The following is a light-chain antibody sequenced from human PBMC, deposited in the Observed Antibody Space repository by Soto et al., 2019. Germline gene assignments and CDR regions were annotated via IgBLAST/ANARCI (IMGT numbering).Light chain of an antibody. CDR2: DVS. CDR1: SSDIGGYNY. CDR3: SSFSVGSPI. Sequence: QSVLTQPASMSGSPGQSVTISCAGTSSDIGGYNYVSWYQHHPGKAPKLIIYDVSSRPSGVSHRFSGSKSGNTASLTISGLQAEDEADYYCSSFSVGSPIFGTGTKVNVL. J-gene: IGLJ1*01. V-gene: IGLV2-14*01.